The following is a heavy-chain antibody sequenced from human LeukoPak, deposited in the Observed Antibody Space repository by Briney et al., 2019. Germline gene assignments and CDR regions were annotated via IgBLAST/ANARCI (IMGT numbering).Heavy chain of an antibody. CDR2: ISGSDDST. Sequence: GESLRLSCAASGFIFSSYAMSWVRQAPGKGLEWVSTISGSDDSTYYADSVKGRFTISRDNSKNTLYLQMNSLRAEDTAVYYCAKDAGYSSSWYPFDYWGRGTLVTVSS. CDR3: AKDAGYSSSWYPFDY. CDR1: GFIFSSYA. D-gene: IGHD6-13*01. J-gene: IGHJ4*02. V-gene: IGHV3-23*01.